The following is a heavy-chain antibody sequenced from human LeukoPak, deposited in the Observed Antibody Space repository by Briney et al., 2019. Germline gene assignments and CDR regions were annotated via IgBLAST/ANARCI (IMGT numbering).Heavy chain of an antibody. J-gene: IGHJ4*02. Sequence: SVKVSCKASGFTFTSSAVQWVRQARGQRLEWIGWIVVGSGNTNYAQKFQERVTITRDMSTSTAYMELSSLRSEDTAVYYCAAAAVRDGYAIDYWGQGTLVTVSS. D-gene: IGHD5-24*01. CDR3: AAAAVRDGYAIDY. V-gene: IGHV1-58*01. CDR1: GFTFTSSA. CDR2: IVVGSGNT.